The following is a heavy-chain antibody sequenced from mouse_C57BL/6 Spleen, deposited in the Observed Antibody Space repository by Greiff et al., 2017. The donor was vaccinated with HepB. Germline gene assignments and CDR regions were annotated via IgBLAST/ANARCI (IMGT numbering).Heavy chain of an antibody. CDR3: ARSGITTVVPFMDY. CDR2: INPNNGGT. Sequence: EVQLQQSGPELVKPGASVKIPCKASGYTFTDYNMDWVKQSHGKSLEWIGDINPNNGGTIYNQKFKGKATLTVDKSSSTAYMELRSLTSEDTAVYYCARSGITTVVPFMDYWGQGTSVTVSS. D-gene: IGHD1-1*01. V-gene: IGHV1-18*01. CDR1: GYTFTDYN. J-gene: IGHJ4*01.